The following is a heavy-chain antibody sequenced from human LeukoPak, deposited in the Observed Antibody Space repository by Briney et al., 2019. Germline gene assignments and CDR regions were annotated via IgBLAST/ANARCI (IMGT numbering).Heavy chain of an antibody. D-gene: IGHD2-21*02. CDR3: ARVESYCGGDCYSVKSYYYYYMDV. CDR1: GGSISSYY. Sequence: PSETLSLTCTVSGGSISSYYWSWIRRPPGKGLEWIGYIYYSGSTNYNPSLKSRVTISVDTSKNQFSLKLSSVTAADTAVYYCARVESYCGGDCYSVKSYYYYYMDVWGKGTTVTVSS. J-gene: IGHJ6*03. CDR2: IYYSGST. V-gene: IGHV4-59*01.